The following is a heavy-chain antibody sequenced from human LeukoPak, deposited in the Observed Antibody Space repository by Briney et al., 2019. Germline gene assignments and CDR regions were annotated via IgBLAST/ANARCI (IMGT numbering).Heavy chain of an antibody. V-gene: IGHV4-30-4*08. CDR3: ARPYYYDSRIDP. CDR1: GGSIVNGGYY. J-gene: IGHJ5*02. D-gene: IGHD3-22*01. CDR2: TYYSGST. Sequence: SETLSLTCTVSGGSIVNGGYYWDWVRQPPGKGLEWIGYTYYSGSTYYNPSLKSRVTISVDTSKNQFSLKLSSVTAADTAVYYCARPYYYDSRIDPWGQGTRVTVSS.